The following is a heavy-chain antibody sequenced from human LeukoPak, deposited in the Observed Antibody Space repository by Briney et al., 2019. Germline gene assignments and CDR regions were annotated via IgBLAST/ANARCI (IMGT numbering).Heavy chain of an antibody. CDR2: IKSKTEGETT. D-gene: IGHD2-21*02. V-gene: IGHV3-15*01. J-gene: IGHJ4*02. CDR3: AKYSTYCGGDCYYYLDY. CDR1: GFTFSNAW. Sequence: GGSLRLSCAASGFTFSNAWMTWVRQAPGKGLEWVGRIKSKTEGETTDYADSVKGRFTISRDNTKNSLYLLMNSLRAEDTAIYYCAKYSTYCGGDCYYYLDYWGQGTLVTVPS.